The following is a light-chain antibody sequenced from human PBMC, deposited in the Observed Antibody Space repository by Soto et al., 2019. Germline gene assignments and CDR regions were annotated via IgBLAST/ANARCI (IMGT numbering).Light chain of an antibody. CDR3: GSWDSSLSAYV. CDR2: EIN. CDR1: SSDVGAYDY. Sequence: QSVLTQPPSASGSPGQSVTISCTGTSSDVGAYDYVSWYQQHPGKAPKLMIYEINKRPSGVPDRFSGSKSGTSATLGITGFQTGDEADYYCGSWDSSLSAYVFGTGTKVTVL. V-gene: IGLV2-8*01. J-gene: IGLJ1*01.